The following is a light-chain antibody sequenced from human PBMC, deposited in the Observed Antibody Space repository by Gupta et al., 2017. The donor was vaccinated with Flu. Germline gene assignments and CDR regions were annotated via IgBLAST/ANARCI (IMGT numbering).Light chain of an antibody. J-gene: IGLJ3*02. V-gene: IGLV1-47*02. Sequence: QSVLTQSPSAPATPGQRVTISCSGSSSNIGNNRVYWYQQLPGTAPKLLIFSNDQRPSGVPARFSGSKSGTSASLAISGLRSEDDADYHCATWDDSLNGPVFGGGTTLTVL. CDR2: SND. CDR1: SSNIGNNR. CDR3: ATWDDSLNGPV.